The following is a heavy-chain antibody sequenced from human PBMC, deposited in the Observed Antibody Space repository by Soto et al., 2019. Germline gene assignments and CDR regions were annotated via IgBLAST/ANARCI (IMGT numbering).Heavy chain of an antibody. CDR2: IWYDGSKK. D-gene: IGHD4-17*01. Sequence: QVQLVESGGGVVQPGTSLRLSCAASGFTFSGHGMHWVRQAPGKGLEWMAVIWYDGSKKYYGDSVKGRFTISRDNYKNTLFLQMNSLRVEDTAVYYCARGRGGDYGGNSGYYDYWGQGTLVTVSS. CDR1: GFTFSGHG. J-gene: IGHJ4*02. V-gene: IGHV3-33*01. CDR3: ARGRGGDYGGNSGYYDY.